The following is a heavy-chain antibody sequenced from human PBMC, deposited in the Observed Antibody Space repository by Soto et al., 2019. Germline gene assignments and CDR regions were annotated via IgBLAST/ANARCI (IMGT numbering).Heavy chain of an antibody. V-gene: IGHV4-34*01. J-gene: IGHJ4*02. CDR3: ARIDDDRSGYYYHYYFDY. D-gene: IGHD3-22*01. CDR1: GGSFSGYY. Sequence: PSETLSLTCAVYGGSFSGYYWSWIRQPPGKGLEWIGEINHSGSTNYNPSLKSRVTISVDTSKNHFSLKLSSVTAADTAVYYCARIDDDRSGYYYHYYFDYWGQGTLVTVSS. CDR2: INHSGST.